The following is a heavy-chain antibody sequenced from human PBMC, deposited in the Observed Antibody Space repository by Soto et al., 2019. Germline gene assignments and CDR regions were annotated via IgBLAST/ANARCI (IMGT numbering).Heavy chain of an antibody. V-gene: IGHV3-7*01. J-gene: IGHJ4*02. Sequence: EVQLVESGGDLVQPGGSLRLSCAASGFTFSSFWITWVRQAPGKGLEWVANINQDGSEKHYVDSVKGRFTLFRDNAENSVYLQMNSLRADDTAVYYCARDFGVQELDYWGQGTLVTVSA. CDR1: GFTFSSFW. CDR2: INQDGSEK. D-gene: IGHD3-3*01. CDR3: ARDFGVQELDY.